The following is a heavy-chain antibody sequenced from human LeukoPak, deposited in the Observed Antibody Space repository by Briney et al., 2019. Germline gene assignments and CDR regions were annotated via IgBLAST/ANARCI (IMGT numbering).Heavy chain of an antibody. V-gene: IGHV3-11*01. CDR2: FISSGSTI. CDR3: ARDGAATRTYYYYGMDV. D-gene: IGHD6-25*01. CDR1: GFTFSDYY. Sequence: GGALRLSCAASGFTFSDYYMSWIREAPGKGLEWVSYFISSGSTIYFADSVKGRFTIYRDNAKNSLYLQMNSLRAEDTAVYYCARDGAATRTYYYYGMDVWGQGPRSPSP. J-gene: IGHJ6*02.